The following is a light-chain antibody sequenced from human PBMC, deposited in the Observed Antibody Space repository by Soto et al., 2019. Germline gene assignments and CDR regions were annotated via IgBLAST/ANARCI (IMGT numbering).Light chain of an antibody. CDR2: DAS. CDR3: QQFYDLPIT. CDR1: QDISDV. Sequence: QITQSASAVSASVGDRVTITCQASQDISDVLNWYQQQPGKAPKVLIYDASKLQTGVPSRFSGRGSGKDFTFTISSLQPDDSGTYYCQQFYDLPITFGQGTRLEIK. J-gene: IGKJ5*01. V-gene: IGKV1-33*01.